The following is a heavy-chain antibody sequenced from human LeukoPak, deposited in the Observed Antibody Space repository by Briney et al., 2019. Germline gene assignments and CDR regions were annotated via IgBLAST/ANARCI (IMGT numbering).Heavy chain of an antibody. Sequence: SQTLSLTCAVSGGSISSGGYSWSWIRQPPGKGLEWIGYIYHSGSTYYNPSLKSRVTISVDTSKNQFSLKLNSVTPEDTAVYYCAREGSYSSSWYLDYWGQGTLVTVSS. D-gene: IGHD6-13*01. J-gene: IGHJ4*02. CDR3: AREGSYSSSWYLDY. CDR2: IYHSGST. V-gene: IGHV4-30-2*01. CDR1: GGSISSGGYS.